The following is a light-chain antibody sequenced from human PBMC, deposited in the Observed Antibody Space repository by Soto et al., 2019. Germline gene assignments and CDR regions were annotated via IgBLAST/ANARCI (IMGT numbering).Light chain of an antibody. CDR1: QSVSSN. Sequence: EIVMTQSPATLSVSPGERATLSCRASQSVSSNLAWYQQKPGQAPRLLIYGASTRATGIPARFSGSGSGTEFTLTISSLQSEDFEVYYCQQYNNWRRTFGQGTKVEIK. CDR2: GAS. V-gene: IGKV3-15*01. CDR3: QQYNNWRRT. J-gene: IGKJ1*01.